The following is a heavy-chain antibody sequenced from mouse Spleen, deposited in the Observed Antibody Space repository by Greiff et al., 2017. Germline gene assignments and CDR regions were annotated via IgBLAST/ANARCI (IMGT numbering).Heavy chain of an antibody. CDR1: GFSLTNYA. J-gene: IGHJ1*01. Sequence: QVQLKQSGPGLVAPSQSLSITCTVSGFSLTNYAVHWVRQSPGKGLEWLGVIWSDGSTDYNAAFISRLSISKDNSKSQVFFKMNSLQADDTAIYYCARNFRYWYFDVWGAGTTVTVSS. V-gene: IGHV2-4-1*01. CDR3: ARNFRYWYFDV. CDR2: IWSDGST.